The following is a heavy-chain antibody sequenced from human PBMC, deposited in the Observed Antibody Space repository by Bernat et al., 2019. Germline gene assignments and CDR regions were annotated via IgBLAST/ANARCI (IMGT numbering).Heavy chain of an antibody. D-gene: IGHD5-18*01. CDR1: GGSISSSNW. J-gene: IGHJ6*02. CDR3: ARVGMSGYSYGYAFYYYYGMDV. Sequence: QVQLQESGPGLVKPSGTLSLTCAVSGGSISSSNWWSWVRQPPGKGLEWIGEIYYSGSTNYNPSLKSRVTISVDKSTNQFSLKLSSVTAADTAVYYCARVGMSGYSYGYAFYYYYGMDVWGQGTTVTVSS. CDR2: IYYSGST. V-gene: IGHV4-4*02.